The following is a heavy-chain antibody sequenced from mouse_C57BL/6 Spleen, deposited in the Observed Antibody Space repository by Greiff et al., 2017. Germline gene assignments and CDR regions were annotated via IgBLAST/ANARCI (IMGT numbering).Heavy chain of an antibody. CDR2: IYPRSGST. CDR3: ARRSGYLPKDFDY. V-gene: IGHV1-81*01. J-gene: IGHJ2*01. CDR1: GYTFTSYG. D-gene: IGHD2-3*01. Sequence: VQLVESGAELARPGASVKLSCKASGYTFTSYGISWVKQRTGQGLEWIGEIYPRSGSTNYNEKFKGKATFTADTSSNTAYMQLSSLTTEDSAIYYCARRSGYLPKDFDYWGQGTTLTVSS.